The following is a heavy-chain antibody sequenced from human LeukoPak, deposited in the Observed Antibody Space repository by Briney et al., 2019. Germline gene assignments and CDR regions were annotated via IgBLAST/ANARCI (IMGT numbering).Heavy chain of an antibody. D-gene: IGHD2-15*01. CDR2: IIPIFGTA. Sequence: SVKVSCKASGGTFSSYAISWVRQAPGQGLEWMGGIIPIFGTANYAQKFQGRVTITADESTSTAYMELSSLRSEDTAVYYCATGRQGYCSGGSCYALGDYYYYYGMDVWGKGTTVTVSS. CDR3: ATGRQGYCSGGSCYALGDYYYYYGMDV. J-gene: IGHJ6*04. CDR1: GGTFSSYA. V-gene: IGHV1-69*13.